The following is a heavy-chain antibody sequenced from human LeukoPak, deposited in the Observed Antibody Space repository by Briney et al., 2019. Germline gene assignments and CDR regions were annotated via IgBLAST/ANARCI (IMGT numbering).Heavy chain of an antibody. CDR1: GFTVITND. J-gene: IGHJ4*02. CDR2: LYGDGNT. V-gene: IGHV3-53*01. D-gene: IGHD1-14*01. CDR3: ARGVEPLAANTLAY. Sequence: GGSLRLSCTASGFTVITNDMTWVRQAPGKGLEWVSVLYGDGNTKYADSVQGRFTISRDNSKNTLYLEMNSLSPDDTAVYYCARGVEPLAANTLAYWGQGTLVTVSS.